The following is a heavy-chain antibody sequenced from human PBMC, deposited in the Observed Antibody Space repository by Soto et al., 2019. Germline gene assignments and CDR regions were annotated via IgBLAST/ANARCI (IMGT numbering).Heavy chain of an antibody. CDR2: IYYSGST. D-gene: IGHD1-26*01. CDR3: ARTVGANFDY. Sequence: SETLSLTCTVSGGSISSSSYYWDWIRQPPGKGLEWIGSIYYSGSTYYNPSLKSRVTISVDTSKNQFSLELSSVTAADTAVYYCARTVGANFDYWGQGTLVTVSS. V-gene: IGHV4-39*01. CDR1: GGSISSSSYY. J-gene: IGHJ4*02.